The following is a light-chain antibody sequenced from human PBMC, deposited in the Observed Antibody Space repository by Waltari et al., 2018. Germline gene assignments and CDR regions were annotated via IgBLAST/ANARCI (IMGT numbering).Light chain of an antibody. J-gene: IGKJ1*01. CDR1: QSVSSY. CDR3: QQRSNWPWT. V-gene: IGKV3-11*01. Sequence: EIVLTQSPATLSLSPGERATLSCRASQSVSSYLAWSQQNPGQAPRLPIYEASTRATGIPARFSGSGSGTDFTLTISSLEPEDFAVYYCQQRSNWPWTFGQGTKVEIK. CDR2: EAS.